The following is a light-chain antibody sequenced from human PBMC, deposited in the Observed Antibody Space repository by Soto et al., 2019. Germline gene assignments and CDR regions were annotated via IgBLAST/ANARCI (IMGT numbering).Light chain of an antibody. CDR1: GPDVGGYNY. J-gene: IGLJ3*02. V-gene: IGLV2-14*01. CDR2: EVS. CDR3: SSYAGSTFCV. Sequence: QSVLTQPASVSGSHGQSITLSCTGSGPDVGGYNYVSWYQQYPGEAPKLLIFEVSNRPSGVSERFSASKSGNTASLIISGLQAEDEAVYYCSSYAGSTFCVFGGGTKLTVL.